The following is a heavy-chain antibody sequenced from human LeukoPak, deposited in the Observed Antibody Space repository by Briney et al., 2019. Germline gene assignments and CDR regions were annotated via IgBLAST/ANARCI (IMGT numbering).Heavy chain of an antibody. CDR1: GGSISSGNY. CDR3: ARGVGGYCSGGSCYSGPNWFDP. D-gene: IGHD2-15*01. V-gene: IGHV4-61*02. CDR2: IYTSGST. Sequence: SETLSLTCTVSGGSISSGNYWSWIRQPAGKGLEWIGRIYTSGSTNYNPSLKSRVTISVDRSKNQFSLKLSSVTAADTAVYYCARGVGGYCSGGSCYSGPNWFDPWGQGTLVTVSS. J-gene: IGHJ5*02.